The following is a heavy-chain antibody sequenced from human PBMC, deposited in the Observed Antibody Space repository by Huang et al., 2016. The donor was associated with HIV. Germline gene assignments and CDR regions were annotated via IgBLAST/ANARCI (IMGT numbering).Heavy chain of an antibody. V-gene: IGHV1-18*01. CDR1: GYTFINAG. D-gene: IGHD3-10*01. CDR3: ARQGFGRSDAFDV. J-gene: IGHJ3*01. Sequence: QVQLVQSGGEVKKTGASVKVSCKASGYTFINAGINWVRQAPGEGLEWGGGISPNSGETKFARKFQGRVTMTTDTSTSTAYIVLRSLKSDDTATYYCARQGFGRSDAFDVWGQGTVVTVSS. CDR2: ISPNSGET.